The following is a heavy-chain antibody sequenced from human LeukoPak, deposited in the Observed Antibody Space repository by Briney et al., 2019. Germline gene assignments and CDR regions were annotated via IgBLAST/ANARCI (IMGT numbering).Heavy chain of an antibody. Sequence: PSETLSLTCTVSGGSISNYYWSWIRQPPGKGLEWIGYIYYSGSTNYNPSLKSRVTISVDTSKNQFSLKLSSVTAADTAVYYCARGGSGFLWGQGTLVTVSS. D-gene: IGHD3-10*01. J-gene: IGHJ4*02. V-gene: IGHV4-59*01. CDR2: IYYSGST. CDR1: GGSISNYY. CDR3: ARGGSGFL.